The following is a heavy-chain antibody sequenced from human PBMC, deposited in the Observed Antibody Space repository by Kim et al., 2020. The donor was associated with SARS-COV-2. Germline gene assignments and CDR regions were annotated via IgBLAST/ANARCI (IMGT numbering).Heavy chain of an antibody. CDR1: GYSFTSYW. CDR3: ARLSDYDFWSGYYDFDY. V-gene: IGHV5-10-1*01. Sequence: GESLKISCKGSGYSFTSYWISWVRQMPGKGLEWMGRIDPSDSYTNYSPSFQGHVTISADKSISTAYLQWSSLKASDTAMYYCARLSDYDFWSGYYDFDYWGQGTLVTVSS. D-gene: IGHD3-3*01. J-gene: IGHJ4*02. CDR2: IDPSDSYT.